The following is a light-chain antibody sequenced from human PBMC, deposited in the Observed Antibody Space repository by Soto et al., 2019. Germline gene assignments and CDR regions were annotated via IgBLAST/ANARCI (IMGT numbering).Light chain of an antibody. Sequence: DIVMTQSPDSLAVSLGERATINCKSSQSVLHSSNTKNYLAWYQQKPGQPPKLLIYWASTRESGVPDRFSGSGSGTEFTLTINSLQAENVAVYYCQQYYSTPITFGQGTRLEIK. CDR1: QSVLHSSNTKNY. CDR2: WAS. CDR3: QQYYSTPIT. J-gene: IGKJ5*01. V-gene: IGKV4-1*01.